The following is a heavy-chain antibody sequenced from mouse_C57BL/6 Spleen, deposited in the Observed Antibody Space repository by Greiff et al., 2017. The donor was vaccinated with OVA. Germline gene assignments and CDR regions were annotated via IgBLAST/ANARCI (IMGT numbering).Heavy chain of an antibody. CDR3: ARGTTVVATGDFDV. D-gene: IGHD1-1*01. CDR2: INPGSGGT. CDR1: GYAFTNYL. V-gene: IGHV1-54*01. Sequence: QVQLQQSGAELVRPGTSVKVSCKASGYAFTNYLIEWVQQRPGQGLEWIGVINPGSGGTNSTEKFKGKATLTADKSSSTAYMQLSSLTSEDSAVYFCARGTTVVATGDFDVWGTGTTVTVSS. J-gene: IGHJ1*03.